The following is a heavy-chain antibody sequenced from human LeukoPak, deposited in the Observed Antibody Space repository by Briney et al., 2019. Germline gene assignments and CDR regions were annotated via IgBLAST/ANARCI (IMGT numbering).Heavy chain of an antibody. J-gene: IGHJ4*02. CDR2: ISSSSSYT. CDR1: GFTFNIYS. CDR3: ARNPSNWNDVHFDY. D-gene: IGHD1-20*01. V-gene: IGHV3-21*04. Sequence: PGGSLRLSCAASGFTFNIYSMNWVRQAPGKGLEWVSSISSSSSYTNYADSVKGRFTISRDNAKNSLYLQMHSLRAEDTAVYYCARNPSNWNDVHFDYWGQGTLVTVSS.